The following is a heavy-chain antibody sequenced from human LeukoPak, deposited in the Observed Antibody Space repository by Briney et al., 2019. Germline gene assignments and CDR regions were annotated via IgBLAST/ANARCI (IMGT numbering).Heavy chain of an antibody. CDR2: INHSGST. J-gene: IGHJ6*03. D-gene: IGHD6-19*01. Sequence: SETLSLTCTVSGGSISSSSYYWSWIRQPPGKGLEWIGEINHSGSTNYNPSLKSRVTISVDTSKNQFSLKLSSVTAADTAVYYCARGPHPPDWQWLTRYYYYYYYMDVWGKGTTVTVSS. CDR3: ARGPHPPDWQWLTRYYYYYYYMDV. V-gene: IGHV4-39*07. CDR1: GGSISSSSYY.